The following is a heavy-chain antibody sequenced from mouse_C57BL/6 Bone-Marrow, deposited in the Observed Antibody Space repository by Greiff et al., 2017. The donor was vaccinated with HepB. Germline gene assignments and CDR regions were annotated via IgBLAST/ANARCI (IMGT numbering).Heavy chain of an antibody. D-gene: IGHD2-1*01. V-gene: IGHV1-72*01. CDR1: GYTFTSYW. CDR2: IDPNSGGT. Sequence: QVQLQQPGAELVKPGASVKLSCKASGYTFTSYWMHWVKQRPGRGLEWIGRIDPNSGGTKYNEKFKSKATLTVDKPSSTAYMQLSSLTSEDAAVYYGARSVYGNYNYAMDYWGQGTSVTVSS. J-gene: IGHJ4*01. CDR3: ARSVYGNYNYAMDY.